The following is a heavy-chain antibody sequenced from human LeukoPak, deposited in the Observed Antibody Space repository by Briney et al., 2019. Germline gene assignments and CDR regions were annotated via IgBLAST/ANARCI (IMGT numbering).Heavy chain of an antibody. CDR1: GFTFGSYD. CDR3: AGAPNGAGIRFDY. V-gene: IGHV3-48*01. CDR2: ISSSSTNI. D-gene: IGHD3-10*01. Sequence: GGSLRLSCAASGFTFGSYDMKWVRQAPGKGLEWVSHISSSSTNIHYADSVKGRFTISRDNAKNSLYLQMNSLRGEDTAVYYCAGAPNGAGIRFDYWGQGTLVTISS. J-gene: IGHJ4*02.